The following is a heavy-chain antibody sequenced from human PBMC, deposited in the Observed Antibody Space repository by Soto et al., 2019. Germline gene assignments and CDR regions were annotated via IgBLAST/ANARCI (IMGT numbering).Heavy chain of an antibody. J-gene: IGHJ3*02. Sequence: ASVKVSCKASGYTFTSYYMHWVRQAPGQGLEWMGIINPSGGSTSYAQKFQGRVTMTRDTSTSTVYMELSSLRSEDTAVYYCARRVGCSGGSCGDAFDIWGQGTMVTVSS. CDR3: ARRVGCSGGSCGDAFDI. D-gene: IGHD2-15*01. CDR1: GYTFTSYY. CDR2: INPSGGST. V-gene: IGHV1-46*03.